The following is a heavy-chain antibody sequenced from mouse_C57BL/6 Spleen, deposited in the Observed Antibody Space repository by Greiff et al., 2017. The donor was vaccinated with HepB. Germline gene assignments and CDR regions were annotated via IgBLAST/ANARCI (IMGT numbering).Heavy chain of an antibody. D-gene: IGHD2-4*01. CDR3: ARHYDYDRFAY. CDR2: IYPGDGDT. CDR1: GYAFSSYW. Sequence: VKLMESGAELVKPGASVKISCKASGYAFSSYWMNWVKQRPGKGLEWIGQIYPGDGDTNYNGKFKGKATLTADKSSSTAYMQLSSLTSEDSAVYFCARHYDYDRFAYWGQGTLVTVSA. J-gene: IGHJ3*01. V-gene: IGHV1-80*01.